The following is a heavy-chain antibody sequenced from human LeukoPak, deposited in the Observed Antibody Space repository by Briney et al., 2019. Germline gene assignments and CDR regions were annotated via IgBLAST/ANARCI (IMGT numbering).Heavy chain of an antibody. V-gene: IGHV4-59*08. J-gene: IGHJ4*02. CDR1: GGSFSGYY. D-gene: IGHD1-1*01. CDR2: IPYSGTT. CDR3: ARRTTGTGPFDY. Sequence: SETPSLTCAVYGGSFSGYYWSWIRQPPGKGLEWIGYIPYSGTTNNNPSLKSRVTISVDTSNNQFSLRLSSVTAADTAVYYCARRTTGTGPFDYWGQGILVTVSS.